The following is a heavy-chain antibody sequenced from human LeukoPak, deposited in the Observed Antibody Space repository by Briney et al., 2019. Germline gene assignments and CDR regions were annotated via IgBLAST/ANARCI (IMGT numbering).Heavy chain of an antibody. Sequence: PGGSLRLSCEASGFSFSSFWMSWVRQAPGKGLEWVANIKQDGSAENYVDSVKGRFTISRDNAKKSLYLQMNSLRVEDTAVYYCARFISLGAWGQGTLVTVSS. J-gene: IGHJ5*02. V-gene: IGHV3-7*01. CDR2: IKQDGSAE. CDR3: ARFISLGA. D-gene: IGHD3-10*01. CDR1: GFSFSSFW.